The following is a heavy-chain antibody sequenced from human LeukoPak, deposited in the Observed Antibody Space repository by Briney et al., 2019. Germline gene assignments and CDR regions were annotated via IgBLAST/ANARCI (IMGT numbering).Heavy chain of an antibody. D-gene: IGHD2-21*02. CDR3: ARDVSPFCGGDCYPDF. V-gene: IGHV4-30-4*01. J-gene: IGHJ4*02. Sequence: SETLSLTCTVSGGSISGGDYYWSWIRQPPGKGLEWIGSIYYSGSTYYNPSLKSRVTISVDRSMNQFSLKLTSVTAADTAKYYCARDVSPFCGGDCYPDFWGQGTLVTVSS. CDR1: GGSISGGDYY. CDR2: IYYSGST.